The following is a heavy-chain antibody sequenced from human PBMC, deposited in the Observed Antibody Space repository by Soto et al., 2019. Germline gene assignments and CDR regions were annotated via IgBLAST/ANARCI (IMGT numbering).Heavy chain of an antibody. CDR3: ARDQIVESGDYYYYYYNGMDV. V-gene: IGHV1-46*01. Sequence: GASVKVSCKASGYTFTSYYMHWVRQAPGQGLEWMGIINPSGGSTSYAQKFQGRVTMTRDTSTSTVYMELSSLRSEDTAVYYCARDQIVESGDYYYYYYNGMDVWGQGTTVTVSS. CDR1: GYTFTSYY. CDR2: INPSGGST. D-gene: IGHD4-17*01. J-gene: IGHJ6*02.